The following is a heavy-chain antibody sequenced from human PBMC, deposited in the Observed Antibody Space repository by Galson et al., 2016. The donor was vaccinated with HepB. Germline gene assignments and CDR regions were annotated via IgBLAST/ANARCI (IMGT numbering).Heavy chain of an antibody. V-gene: IGHV1-3*01. CDR2: INGGNSNI. Sequence: SVKVSCKASGFTFTSHVMHWVRQAPGQRPEWMGWINGGNSNIRYSQKFEGRVTITRDTSATTAYMELSSLTSEETAVYYCARGRGNSYYGMDVWGQGTTVTVSS. D-gene: IGHD4-23*01. CDR3: ARGRGNSYYGMDV. J-gene: IGHJ6*02. CDR1: GFTFTSHV.